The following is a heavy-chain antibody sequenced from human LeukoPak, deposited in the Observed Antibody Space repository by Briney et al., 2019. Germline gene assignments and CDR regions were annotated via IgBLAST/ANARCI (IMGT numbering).Heavy chain of an antibody. Sequence: PSETLSLTCTASGGSISSYYWSWIRQPPGKGLEWIGYIYYSGSTNYNPSLKSRVTISVDTSKNQFSLKLSSVTAADTAVYYCARNGDYYYYHYMDVWGKGTTVTISS. CDR3: ARNGDYYYYHYMDV. CDR1: GGSISSYY. D-gene: IGHD2-8*01. J-gene: IGHJ6*03. CDR2: IYYSGST. V-gene: IGHV4-59*01.